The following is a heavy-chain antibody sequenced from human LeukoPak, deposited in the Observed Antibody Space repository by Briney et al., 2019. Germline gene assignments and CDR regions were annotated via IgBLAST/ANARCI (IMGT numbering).Heavy chain of an antibody. CDR3: ARSNSVYYYAFHI. J-gene: IGHJ3*02. Sequence: PSETLSLTCAVYGGSFSGYYWSWIRQPPGKGLEWIGEINHSGSTYYNPSLKSRVTIAVDTSKNQFSLKLSSVTAADTAVYYCARSNSVYYYAFHIWGQGTMVTVSS. CDR2: INHSGST. D-gene: IGHD3-22*01. CDR1: GGSFSGYY. V-gene: IGHV4-34*01.